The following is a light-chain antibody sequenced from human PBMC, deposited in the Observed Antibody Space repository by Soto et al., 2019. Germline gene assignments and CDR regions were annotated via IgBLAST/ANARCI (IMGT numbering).Light chain of an antibody. CDR2: AAS. J-gene: IGKJ1*01. Sequence: DIQMTQSPSSLSASVGDRVTITCRASQSISSYFNWYQQKPGKAPKLLIYAASSLQSGVPSRFSGSGSGTDFTLTISSLQPEDFATYYCQQLSNWPPLTFGQGTKVDIK. CDR1: QSISSY. V-gene: IGKV1-39*01. CDR3: QQLSNWPPLT.